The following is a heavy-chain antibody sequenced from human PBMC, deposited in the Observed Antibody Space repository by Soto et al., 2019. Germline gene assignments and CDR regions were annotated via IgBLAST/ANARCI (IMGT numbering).Heavy chain of an antibody. Sequence: SHTLSLTCAISGDSVSSNSAAWNWIRQSPSRGLEWLGRTYYRSKWYNDYAVSVKSRLTITPDTTNNQISLQLNSVIPVEAAVYYCVRQPFANLALYGMDVWGQGTAVTVSS. CDR3: VRQPFANLALYGMDV. CDR1: GDSVSSNSAA. CDR2: TYYRSKWYN. J-gene: IGHJ6*02. V-gene: IGHV6-1*01. D-gene: IGHD3-10*01.